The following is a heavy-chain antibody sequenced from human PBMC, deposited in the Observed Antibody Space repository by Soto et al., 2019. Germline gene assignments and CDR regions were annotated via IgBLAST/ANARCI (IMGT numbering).Heavy chain of an antibody. J-gene: IGHJ4*02. V-gene: IGHV3-33*01. D-gene: IGHD1-7*01. CDR3: ARDGIGGTVFRGYLDY. CDR2: IRFDGCNE. Sequence: QEQLVESGGGVVQPGTSLRLSCAVPGGIFHGYGMHWVRQAPGKGLEWVAIIRFDGCNEEYADSVKGRFTISRDNSKNTLYLQMNTLGAEDTAVYYCARDGIGGTVFRGYLDYWGRGTVVTVSS. CDR1: GGIFHGYG.